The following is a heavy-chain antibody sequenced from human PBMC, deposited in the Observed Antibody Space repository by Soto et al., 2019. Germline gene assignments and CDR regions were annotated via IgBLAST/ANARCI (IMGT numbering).Heavy chain of an antibody. CDR2: IYYSGST. D-gene: IGHD3-3*01. CDR1: GGSISSYY. V-gene: IGHV4-59*01. CDR3: SRHRLKISGPFPGRDAFDI. J-gene: IGHJ3*02. Sequence: PSETLSLTCTVSGGSISSYYWSWIRQPPGKGLEWIGYIYYSGSTNYNPSLKSRVTISVDTSKNQFSLKLSSVTVADTAVYYCSRHRLKISGPFPGRDAFDIWGQGTMVTVSS.